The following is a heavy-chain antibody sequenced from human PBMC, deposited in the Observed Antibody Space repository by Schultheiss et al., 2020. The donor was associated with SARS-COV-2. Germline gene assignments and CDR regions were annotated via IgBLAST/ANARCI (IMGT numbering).Heavy chain of an antibody. J-gene: IGHJ5*02. CDR1: GFTFSSYW. Sequence: GGSLRLSCAASGFTFSSYWMHWVRQAPGKGLVWVSRINSDGSSTSYADSVKGRFTISRDNAKNSLYLQMNSLRAEDTAVYYCASLVGATRGYNWFDPWGQGSLVTVAS. CDR3: ASLVGATRGYNWFDP. D-gene: IGHD1-26*01. CDR2: INSDGSST. V-gene: IGHV3-74*01.